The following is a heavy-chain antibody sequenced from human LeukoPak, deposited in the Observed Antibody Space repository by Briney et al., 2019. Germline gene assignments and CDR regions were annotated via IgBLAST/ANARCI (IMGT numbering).Heavy chain of an antibody. J-gene: IGHJ5*02. CDR1: GFTFSSYA. CDR3: AKDRGYHGHWFDP. D-gene: IGHD3-22*01. V-gene: IGHV3-23*01. Sequence: GGSLRLSCAASGFTFSSYAMSWVRQAPGRGLEWVSAISGSGGSTYYADSVEGRFTISRDNSKNTQYLQMNSLRAEDTAVYYCAKDRGYHGHWFDPWGQGTLVTVSS. CDR2: ISGSGGST.